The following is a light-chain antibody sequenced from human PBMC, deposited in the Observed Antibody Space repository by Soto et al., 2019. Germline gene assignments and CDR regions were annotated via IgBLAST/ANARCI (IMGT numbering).Light chain of an antibody. Sequence: EVVMTQSPATLSVSPGEGATLSCRASQSVSSKLAWYQQKPGQAPRLLIYGASTRATGIPARFSGSESGTEFALTISSLQSEDFAVYYCQQYDNWPFTFGPGTKVDIK. CDR1: QSVSSK. CDR2: GAS. CDR3: QQYDNWPFT. J-gene: IGKJ3*01. V-gene: IGKV3-15*01.